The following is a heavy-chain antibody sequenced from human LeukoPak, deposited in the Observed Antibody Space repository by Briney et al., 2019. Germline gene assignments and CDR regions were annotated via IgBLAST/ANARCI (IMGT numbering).Heavy chain of an antibody. CDR3: ARDDASSSFTY. J-gene: IGHJ4*02. Sequence: GRSLRLSCAASGFTFSSYGMHWVRQAPGKGLEWVAVISYDGSNKYYADSVKGRFTISRDNSKNTLYLQMNSLRVEDTAVYYCARDDASSSFTYWGQGALVTVSS. D-gene: IGHD3-16*01. CDR1: GFTFSSYG. V-gene: IGHV3-30*03. CDR2: ISYDGSNK.